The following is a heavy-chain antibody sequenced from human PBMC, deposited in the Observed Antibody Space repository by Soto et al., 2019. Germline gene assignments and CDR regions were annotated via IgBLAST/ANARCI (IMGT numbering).Heavy chain of an antibody. V-gene: IGHV4-59*04. CDR2: IYYHGNT. CDR3: ARHDGFSSGWVFDY. Sequence: PSETLSLTCTVSGGSISSYYWSWIRQPPGKGLEWIGYIYYHGNTYSNPSLKSRVTISVDTSNNQLSLRLRSVTAADTAIYYWARHDGFSSGWVFDYWGHGTLVTAPQ. J-gene: IGHJ4*01. CDR1: GGSISSYY. D-gene: IGHD6-19*01.